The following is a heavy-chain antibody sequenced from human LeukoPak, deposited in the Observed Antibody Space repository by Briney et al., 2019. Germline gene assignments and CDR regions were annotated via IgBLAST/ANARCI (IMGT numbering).Heavy chain of an antibody. Sequence: PSETLSPTCAVYGGSFSGYYWSWIRQPPGKGLEWIGEINHSGSTNYNPSLKSRVTISVDTSKNQFSLKLSSVTAADTAVYYCARKRGYCSSTSCAVNWFDPWGQGTLVTVSS. V-gene: IGHV4-34*01. J-gene: IGHJ5*02. CDR2: INHSGST. D-gene: IGHD2-2*01. CDR3: ARKRGYCSSTSCAVNWFDP. CDR1: GGSFSGYY.